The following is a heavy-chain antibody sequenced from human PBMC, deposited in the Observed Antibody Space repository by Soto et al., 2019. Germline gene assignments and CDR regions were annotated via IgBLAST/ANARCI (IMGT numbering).Heavy chain of an antibody. Sequence: SETLSLTRTVSNGSLSSNYWSWIRQSPGKGLEWIGNIYYSGSTRYNPSLKIRVTMSVDTSKNQFTLKLSSVTAADTGVYFCARSFMVSVYVCDYWFQGTLVTDS. CDR1: NGSLSSNY. D-gene: IGHD3-16*01. J-gene: IGHJ4*02. CDR2: IYYSGST. CDR3: ARSFMVSVYVCDY. V-gene: IGHV4-59*01.